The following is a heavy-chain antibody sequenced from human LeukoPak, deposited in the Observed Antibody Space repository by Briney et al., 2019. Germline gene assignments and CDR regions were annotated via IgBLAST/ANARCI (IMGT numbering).Heavy chain of an antibody. V-gene: IGHV3-7*01. CDR2: IKQDGSEK. D-gene: IGHD3-10*01. Sequence: GGSLRLSCAASGFTFSSYAMSWVRQAPGKGLEWVANIKQDGSEKYYVDSVKGRFTISRDNAKNSLYLQMNSLRAEDTAVYYCAIGRYGSGSYYPYWGQGTLVTVSS. J-gene: IGHJ4*02. CDR3: AIGRYGSGSYYPY. CDR1: GFTFSSYA.